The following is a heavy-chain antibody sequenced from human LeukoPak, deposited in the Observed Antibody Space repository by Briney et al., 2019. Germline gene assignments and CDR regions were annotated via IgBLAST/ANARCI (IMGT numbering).Heavy chain of an antibody. Sequence: GGSLRLSCAASGFTFSSYWMSWVRQAPGKGLEWVANIKQDGSEKYYVDSVKGRFTISRDNAKNSLYLQMNNLRAEDTAVYYCARVGWRVATSNYYFDYWGQGTLVTVSA. CDR1: GFTFSSYW. CDR3: ARVGWRVATSNYYFDY. J-gene: IGHJ4*02. V-gene: IGHV3-7*01. D-gene: IGHD5-12*01. CDR2: IKQDGSEK.